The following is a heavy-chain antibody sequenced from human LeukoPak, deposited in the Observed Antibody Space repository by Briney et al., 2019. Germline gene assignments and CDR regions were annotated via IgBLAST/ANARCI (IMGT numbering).Heavy chain of an antibody. D-gene: IGHD3-3*01. CDR2: INHSGST. CDR1: GFTFSSYS. CDR3: ARSPNRFWSAFQH. Sequence: PGGSLRLSCAASGFTFSSYSMNWIRQPPGKGLEWIGEINHSGSTNYNPSLKSRVTISVDTSKNQFSLKLSSVTAADTAVYYCARSPNRFWSAFQHWGQGTLVTVSS. J-gene: IGHJ1*01. V-gene: IGHV4-34*01.